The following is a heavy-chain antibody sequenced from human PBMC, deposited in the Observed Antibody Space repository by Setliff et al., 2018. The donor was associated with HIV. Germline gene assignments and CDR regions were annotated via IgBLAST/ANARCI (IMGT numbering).Heavy chain of an antibody. CDR2: VQTSGST. J-gene: IGHJ4*02. CDR3: ARGRYYREISDSLFDF. CDR1: GDSLNNDNHR. Sequence: SETLSLTCTVSGDSLNNDNHRWAWIRQPAGRGLEWIGHVQTSGSTKYNASLTGRVSFSIDTSTNQFSLKLTSVTAADTAVYYCARGRYYREISDSLFDFWGQGTLVTVSS. V-gene: IGHV4-61*09. D-gene: IGHD3-16*01.